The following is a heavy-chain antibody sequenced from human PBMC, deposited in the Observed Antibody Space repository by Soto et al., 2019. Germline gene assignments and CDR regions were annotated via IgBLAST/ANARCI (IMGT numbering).Heavy chain of an antibody. Sequence: QITLKESGPTLVKPTQTLTLTCTFSGFSLNTNAVGVGWIRQPPGKALEWLALLYWDDDKRYSPSLKSRLTNTTDTSKNPVVLTMTNMDPVDTATYYCAHRRVRDSSGENFDSWGQGTLVTVSS. CDR2: LYWDDDK. CDR1: GFSLNTNAVG. V-gene: IGHV2-5*02. J-gene: IGHJ4*02. D-gene: IGHD6-19*01. CDR3: AHRRVRDSSGENFDS.